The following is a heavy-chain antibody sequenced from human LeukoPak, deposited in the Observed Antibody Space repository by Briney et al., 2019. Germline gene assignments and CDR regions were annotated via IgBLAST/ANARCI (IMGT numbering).Heavy chain of an antibody. CDR1: GFTFSGSA. D-gene: IGHD3-9*01. V-gene: IGHV3-73*01. J-gene: IGHJ6*03. CDR2: IRSKANSYAT. CDR3: TRHRYWATGSYYYYMDV. Sequence: GGSLRLSCAASGFTFSGSAMHWVRQASGKGLEWVGRIRSKANSYATAYAASVKGRFTISRDDSKNTAYLQMNSLKTEDTAVYYCTRHRYWATGSYYYYMDVWGKGTTVTVS.